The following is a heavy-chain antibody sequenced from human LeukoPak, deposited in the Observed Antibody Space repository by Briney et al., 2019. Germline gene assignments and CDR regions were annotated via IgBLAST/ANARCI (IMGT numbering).Heavy chain of an antibody. CDR2: IIPIFGTA. Sequence: ASVKVSCKASGGTFSSYAISWVGQAPGQGLEWMGGIIPIFGTANYAQKFQGRVTITTDESTSTAYMELSSLRSEDTAVYYCGGTAIGNDAFDIWGQGTMVTVSS. V-gene: IGHV1-69*05. CDR3: GGTAIGNDAFDI. J-gene: IGHJ3*02. CDR1: GGTFSSYA. D-gene: IGHD2-21*02.